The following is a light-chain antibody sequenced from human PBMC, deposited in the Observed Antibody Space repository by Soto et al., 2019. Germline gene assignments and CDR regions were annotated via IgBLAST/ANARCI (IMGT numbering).Light chain of an antibody. Sequence: QSALTQPASVSGSPGQSITISCTGSTSDIGGYDYVSWYQQYPGKAPKLIIYAVHRRPSGVSNRFSGSKSGNTASLTISGLQAKEEADDHGSSYTPGSTYVFGTGTKVTVL. CDR1: TSDIGGYDY. V-gene: IGLV2-14*03. CDR2: AVH. J-gene: IGLJ1*01. CDR3: SSYTPGSTYV.